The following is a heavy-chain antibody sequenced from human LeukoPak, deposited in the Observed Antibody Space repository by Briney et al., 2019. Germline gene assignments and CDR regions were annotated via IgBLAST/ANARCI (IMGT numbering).Heavy chain of an antibody. CDR3: TRDIVSISQPYYFDY. V-gene: IGHV3-71*01. Sequence: GGSLRLSCAGSGFAVSSNYMSWVRQAPGRGLEWVGFIRSQAYSGTTEYATSVKDRFTISRDDSKSIAYLQMNSLKTEDTAVYYCTRDIVSISQPYYFDYWGQGTLVTVSS. CDR2: IRSQAYSGTT. CDR1: GFAVSSNY. D-gene: IGHD2-2*01. J-gene: IGHJ4*02.